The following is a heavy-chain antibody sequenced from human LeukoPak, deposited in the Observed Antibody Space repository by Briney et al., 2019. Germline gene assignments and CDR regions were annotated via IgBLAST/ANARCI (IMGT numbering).Heavy chain of an antibody. CDR1: GFTFDDYG. CDR2: INWNGGST. J-gene: IGHJ4*02. V-gene: IGHV3-20*04. CDR3: ARERTYYYDSNPDYFDY. D-gene: IGHD3-22*01. Sequence: GGSLRLSCAASGFTFDDYGMSWVRQAPGKGLEWVSGINWNGGSTGYADSVKGRFTITRDNAKNSLYLQMNSLRDGDTALHYCARERTYYYDSNPDYFDYWGQGTLVTVSS.